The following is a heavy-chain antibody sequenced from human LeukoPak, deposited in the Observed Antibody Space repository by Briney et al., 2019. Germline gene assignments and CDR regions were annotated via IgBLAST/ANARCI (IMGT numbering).Heavy chain of an antibody. CDR2: IKLDGSEK. Sequence: GGSLRLSCAASGFTFSSYAMHWVRQAPGKGLEWVANIKLDGSEKNYVDSVKGRFTISRDNTKNSLYLQMNSLRAEDTAVLYCARDQYDTWSRRGNFDSWGQGTLVIVSS. V-gene: IGHV3-7*03. D-gene: IGHD3/OR15-3a*01. J-gene: IGHJ4*02. CDR3: ARDQYDTWSRRGNFDS. CDR1: GFTFSSYA.